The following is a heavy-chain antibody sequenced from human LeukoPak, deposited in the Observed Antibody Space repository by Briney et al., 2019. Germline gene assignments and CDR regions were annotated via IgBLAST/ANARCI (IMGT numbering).Heavy chain of an antibody. CDR1: GFTFSSYE. CDR3: ARAMVRGVYYGMDV. D-gene: IGHD3-10*01. Sequence: GGSLRLSCAASGFTFSSYEMNWVRQAPGKGLEWVSYISSSGSTIYYADPVKGRFTISRDNAKNSLYLQMNSLRAEDTAVYYCARAMVRGVYYGMDVWGQGTTVTVSS. J-gene: IGHJ6*02. CDR2: ISSSGSTI. V-gene: IGHV3-48*03.